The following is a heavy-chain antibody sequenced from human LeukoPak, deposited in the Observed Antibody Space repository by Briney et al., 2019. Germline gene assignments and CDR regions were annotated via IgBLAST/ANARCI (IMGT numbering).Heavy chain of an antibody. D-gene: IGHD3-16*02. Sequence: SETLSLTCAVYGGSFSGYYCSWIRQPPGKGLEWIGEINHSGSTNYNPSLKSRVTISVDTSKNQFSLKLSSVTAADTAVYYCARGDSYDYIWGSYRYTFEFDYWGQGTLVTVSS. V-gene: IGHV4-34*01. CDR3: ARGDSYDYIWGSYRYTFEFDY. CDR1: GGSFSGYY. CDR2: INHSGST. J-gene: IGHJ4*02.